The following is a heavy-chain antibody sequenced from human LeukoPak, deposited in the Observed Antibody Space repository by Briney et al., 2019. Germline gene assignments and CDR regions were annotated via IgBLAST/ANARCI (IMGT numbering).Heavy chain of an antibody. CDR3: ARHYIAAGGGDAFDI. V-gene: IGHV4-59*08. D-gene: IGHD6-13*01. CDR1: GGSMRSYY. CDR2: IYYSGSS. J-gene: IGHJ3*02. Sequence: SETLSLTCTVSGGSMRSYYWSWIRQPAGKGLEWTGDIYYSGSSYYNPSLKSRVTISVDTSKNQFSLKLTSVTAADTAMYYCARHYIAAGGGDAFDIWGQGTMVTVSS.